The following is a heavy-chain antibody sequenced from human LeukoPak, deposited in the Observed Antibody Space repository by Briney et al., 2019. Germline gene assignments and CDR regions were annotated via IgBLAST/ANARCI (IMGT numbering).Heavy chain of an antibody. CDR3: ARGIAARGGPSGY. Sequence: ASVKVSCKASGYTFTSYGINWVRQATGQGLEWMGWMNPNSGNTGYAQKFQGRVTMTRNTSISTAYMELSSLRSEDTAVYYCARGIAARGGPSGYWGQGTLVTVSS. CDR1: GYTFTSYG. J-gene: IGHJ4*02. CDR2: MNPNSGNT. D-gene: IGHD6-6*01. V-gene: IGHV1-8*02.